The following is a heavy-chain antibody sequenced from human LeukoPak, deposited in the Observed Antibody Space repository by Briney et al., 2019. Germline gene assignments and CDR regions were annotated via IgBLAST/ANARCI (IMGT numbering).Heavy chain of an antibody. CDR2: IYPGDSDT. J-gene: IGHJ4*02. Sequence: GESLKISCKGSGYSFTSYWIGWVRPMPGKGLEWMGIIYPGDSDTRYSPSFQGQVTISADKSISTAYLQWSSLKASDTAMYYCARALTTQYYYDSSGYYPYWGQGTLVTVSS. V-gene: IGHV5-51*01. CDR3: ARALTTQYYYDSSGYYPY. CDR1: GYSFTSYW. D-gene: IGHD3-22*01.